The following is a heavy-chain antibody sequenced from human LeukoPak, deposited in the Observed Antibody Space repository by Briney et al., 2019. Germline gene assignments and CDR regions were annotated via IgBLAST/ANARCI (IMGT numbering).Heavy chain of an antibody. CDR2: ISYDGSNK. J-gene: IGHJ4*02. D-gene: IGHD3-3*01. CDR3: AKGSIFGVVNDY. CDR1: GFTFSSYG. Sequence: PGRSLRLSCAASGFTFSSYGMHWVRQAPGKGLEGVAVISYDGSNKYYADSVKGRFTISRDNSKNTLYLQMNSLRAEDTAVYYCAKGSIFGVVNDYWGQGTLVTVSS. V-gene: IGHV3-30*18.